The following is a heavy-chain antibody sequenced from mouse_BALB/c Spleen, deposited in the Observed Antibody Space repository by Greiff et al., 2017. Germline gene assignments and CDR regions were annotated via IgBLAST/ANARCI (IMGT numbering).Heavy chain of an antibody. J-gene: IGHJ4*01. CDR3: ARGRAYYRYDSPMDY. CDR1: GFTFSDYY. Sequence: EVQLVESGGGLVKPGGSLKLSCAASGFTFSDYYMYWVRQTPEKRLEWVATISDGGSYTYYPDSVKGRFTISRDNAKNNLYLQMSSLKSEDTAMYYCARGRAYYRYDSPMDYWGQGTSVTVSS. CDR2: ISDGGSYT. V-gene: IGHV5-4*02. D-gene: IGHD2-14*01.